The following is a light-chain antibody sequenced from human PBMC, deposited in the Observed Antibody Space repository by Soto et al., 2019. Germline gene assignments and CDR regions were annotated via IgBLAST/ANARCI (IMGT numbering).Light chain of an antibody. CDR1: KLGDKY. J-gene: IGLJ1*01. CDR3: QAWDSNTVV. V-gene: IGLV3-1*01. Sequence: SYELTQPPSVSVSPGHTARITCSGDKLGDKYASWYQQKPGQSPVLVIFEDTKRPSGIPDRFSGSNSGNTATLTISGTQAMDEADYYCQAWDSNTVVFGTGTKVTVL. CDR2: EDT.